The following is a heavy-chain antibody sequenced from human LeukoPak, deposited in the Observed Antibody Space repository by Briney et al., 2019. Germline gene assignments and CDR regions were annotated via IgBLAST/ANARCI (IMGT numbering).Heavy chain of an antibody. CDR1: GFTFSSYW. Sequence: GGSLRLSCAASGFTFSSYWMSWVRQAPGKGLEWVANIKQDGSEKYYVDSVKGRFTISRDNAKNSLYLQMNSLRAEDTAVYYCARDSGHDIVATMVYYYYGMDVWGQGTTVTVSS. V-gene: IGHV3-7*01. CDR3: ARDSGHDIVATMVYYYYGMDV. CDR2: IKQDGSEK. D-gene: IGHD5-12*01. J-gene: IGHJ6*02.